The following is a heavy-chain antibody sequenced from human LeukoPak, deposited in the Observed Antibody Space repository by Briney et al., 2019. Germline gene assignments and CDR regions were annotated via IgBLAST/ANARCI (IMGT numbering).Heavy chain of an antibody. J-gene: IGHJ4*02. Sequence: PSETLSLTCTVSGGSISSSKYLWGWIRQPPGKGLEWIGSIYYSGSTYHNPSFKSRLTISVDTSKNQFSLRLSSVTAADTAMYYCARQGDSCSGGSCYARTIDYWGQGTLVTVSS. CDR3: ARQGDSCSGGSCYARTIDY. CDR2: IYYSGST. D-gene: IGHD2-15*01. V-gene: IGHV4-39*01. CDR1: GGSISSSKYL.